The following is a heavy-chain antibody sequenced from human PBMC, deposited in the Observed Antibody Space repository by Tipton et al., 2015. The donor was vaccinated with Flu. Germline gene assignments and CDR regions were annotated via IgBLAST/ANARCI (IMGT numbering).Heavy chain of an antibody. V-gene: IGHV4-38-2*02. Sequence: LKLSCTVSGYSISSGFYWGWIRQPPGKGLEWIGNIYHSGSTFYNPSLKSRVTISVDTSKNQFSLKLSSVTAADTAVYYCARGDGYNFDYWGQGTLVTVSS. CDR1: GYSISSGFY. D-gene: IGHD5-24*01. CDR2: IYHSGST. CDR3: ARGDGYNFDY. J-gene: IGHJ4*02.